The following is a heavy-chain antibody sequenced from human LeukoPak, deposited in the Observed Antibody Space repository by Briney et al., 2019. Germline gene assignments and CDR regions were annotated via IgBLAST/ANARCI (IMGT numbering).Heavy chain of an antibody. D-gene: IGHD2-15*01. V-gene: IGHV1-46*01. Sequence: GASVKVSCKASGYTFTSYYMHWVRQAPGQGLEWMGIINPSGGSTSYAQKFQGRVTMTRDTSTSTVYMELSSLRSEDTAVYYCASRGCSGGSCYVDYYYGMDVWGQGTTVAVSS. J-gene: IGHJ6*02. CDR2: INPSGGST. CDR1: GYTFTSYY. CDR3: ASRGCSGGSCYVDYYYGMDV.